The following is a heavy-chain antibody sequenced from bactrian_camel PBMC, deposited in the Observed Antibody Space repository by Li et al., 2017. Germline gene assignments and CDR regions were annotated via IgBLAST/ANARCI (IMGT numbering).Heavy chain of an antibody. Sequence: VQLVESGGGSVQAGGSLRLSCAASGSAASSLYMAWFRQGSGNAREGVAGISTGGGSTCYADSVKGRFTISHDNANDTVYLQMNSLKPEDTAMYHCAVYDAYAGRCSFREDYYDYWGPGTQVTVS. CDR2: ISTGGGST. CDR3: AVYDAYAGRCSFREDYYDY. D-gene: IGHD2*01. V-gene: IGHV3S40*01. CDR1: GSAASSLY. J-gene: IGHJ4*01.